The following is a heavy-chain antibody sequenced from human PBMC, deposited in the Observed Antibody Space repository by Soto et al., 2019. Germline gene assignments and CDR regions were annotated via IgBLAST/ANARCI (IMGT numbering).Heavy chain of an antibody. V-gene: IGHV3-74*01. CDR3: VRDRDFYDGRGYASPGDAFDV. J-gene: IGHJ3*01. D-gene: IGHD3-22*01. CDR2: ISLDGSRT. CDR1: GFTFSTYW. Sequence: EVQLVESGGGLVQPGGSLRLSCAVSGFTFSTYWMHWVRQVPGKGLVWVSRISLDGSRTSYADSVKGRFTISRDNAKNTLYLQMRSLRAEDSAVYFCVRDRDFYDGRGYASPGDAFDVWGQVTVVSVSS.